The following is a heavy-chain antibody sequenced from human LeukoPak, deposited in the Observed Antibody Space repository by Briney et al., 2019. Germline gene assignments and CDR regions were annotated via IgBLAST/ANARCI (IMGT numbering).Heavy chain of an antibody. J-gene: IGHJ4*02. CDR3: ARSHSVWTSFDY. CDR2: IYYSGST. CDR1: GGSLSSYY. D-gene: IGHD3/OR15-3a*01. Sequence: KPSETLSLTCTVSGGSLSSYYWSWIRQPPGKGLEWIGYIYYSGSTNYNPSLKSRVTISVDTSKNQFSLKLSSVTAADTAVYYCARSHSVWTSFDYWGQGTLVTVSS. V-gene: IGHV4-59*01.